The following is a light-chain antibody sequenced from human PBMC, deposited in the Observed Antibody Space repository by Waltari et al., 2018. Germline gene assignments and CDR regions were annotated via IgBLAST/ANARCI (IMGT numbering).Light chain of an antibody. CDR3: LLSYSDAVV. CDR1: TGAVTSGHY. Sequence: QAVVTQEPSLTVSPGGTVTLTCGSSTGAVTSGHYPYWFQQKPGHAPRNLIYNTNTKHSWTPARFSGSLLGGKAALTLSGAQPEDEAEYYCLLSYSDAVVFGGGTKLTVL. CDR2: NTN. V-gene: IGLV7-46*01. J-gene: IGLJ2*01.